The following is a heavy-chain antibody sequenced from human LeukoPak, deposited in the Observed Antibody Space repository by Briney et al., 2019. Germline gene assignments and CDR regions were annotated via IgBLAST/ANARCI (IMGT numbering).Heavy chain of an antibody. V-gene: IGHV4-4*02. CDR1: GYSISSGYW. CDR2: ISHSGST. CDR3: ARAGDHCLEH. D-gene: IGHD5/OR15-5a*01. Sequence: PSGTLSLTCAVSGYSISSGYWWSWVRQSPGKGLEWIGEISHSGSTNCNPSLKSRVTISLDKSTNQLSLQLTSVTAADTAVYHCARAGDHCLEHWGQGILVSVSS. J-gene: IGHJ4*02.